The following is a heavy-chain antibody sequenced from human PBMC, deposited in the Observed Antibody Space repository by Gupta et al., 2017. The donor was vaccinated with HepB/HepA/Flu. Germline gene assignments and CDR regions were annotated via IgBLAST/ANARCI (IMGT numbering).Heavy chain of an antibody. V-gene: IGHV3-23*01. D-gene: IGHD4-17*01. CDR1: GLIFKTYT. CDR2: ISRVWGET. CDR3: ATDVPAWDMNGARATYAEFYQP. J-gene: IGHJ5*02. Sequence: EVQLLQSGGGLVQTGGSLRLSCVASGLIFKTYTMTWVRQAPGKGLEWVSTISRVWGETHYADSVDGRFTISRDNSKNTLSLQMNALRAEDTAVYYCATDVPAWDMNGARATYAEFYQPWGQGTLVSVSS.